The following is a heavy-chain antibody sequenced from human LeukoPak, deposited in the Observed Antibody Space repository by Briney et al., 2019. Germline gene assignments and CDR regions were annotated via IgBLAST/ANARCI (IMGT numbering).Heavy chain of an antibody. CDR3: ATDYSGYDAFDI. Sequence: PGESLRLSCAASTLXFSDAWMSWVRQAPGKGLEWVGLIKRKSFGGTTDYAAAVKGRFTISRDDSKSTLFLQMDSLRTEDTAVYYCATDYSGYDAFDIWGLGTMVIVSS. J-gene: IGHJ3*02. D-gene: IGHD5-12*01. V-gene: IGHV3-15*01. CDR2: IKRKSFGGTT. CDR1: TLXFSDAW.